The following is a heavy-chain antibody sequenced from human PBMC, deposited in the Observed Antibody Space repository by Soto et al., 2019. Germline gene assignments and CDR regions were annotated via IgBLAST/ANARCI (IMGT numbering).Heavy chain of an antibody. J-gene: IGHJ6*02. D-gene: IGHD2-2*01. CDR1: GYTFTGYY. V-gene: IGHV1-2*02. CDR3: ARADIVVVPAAIYYYYGMDV. CDR2: INPNSGGT. Sequence: GASVKVSCKASGYTFTGYYMHWVRQAPGQGLEWMGWINPNSGGTNYAQKFQGRVTMTRDTSISTAYMELSRLRSDDTAVYYCARADIVVVPAAIYYYYGMDVWGQGTTVTVSS.